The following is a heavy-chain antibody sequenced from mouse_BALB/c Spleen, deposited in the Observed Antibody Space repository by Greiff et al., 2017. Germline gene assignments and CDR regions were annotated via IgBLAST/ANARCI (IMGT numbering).Heavy chain of an antibody. CDR2: ISYSGST. CDR3: ARRGGYYPLFAY. Sequence: EVKLMESGPGLVKPSQSLSLTCTVTGYSITSDYAWNWIRQFPGNKLEWMGYISYSGSTSYNPSLKSRISITRDTSKNQFFLQLNSVTTEDTATYYCARRGGYYPLFAYWGQGTLVTVSA. CDR1: GYSITSDYA. D-gene: IGHD2-3*01. V-gene: IGHV3-2*02. J-gene: IGHJ3*01.